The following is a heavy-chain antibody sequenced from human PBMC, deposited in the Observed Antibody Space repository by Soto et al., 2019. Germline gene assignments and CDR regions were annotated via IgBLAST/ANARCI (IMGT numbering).Heavy chain of an antibody. CDR3: ARVKEGKGGYADWYFDL. D-gene: IGHD5-12*01. J-gene: IGHJ2*01. V-gene: IGHV4-61*01. Sequence: QVQLQESGPGLVKPSETLSLTCTVSGGSVSSGSYYWSWIRQPPGKGLEWIGYIYYSGSTYYNPDRESRVTISVGPSKNQFSLKLSSVPAADTAVYYCARVKEGKGGYADWYFDLWGRGTLVTVSS. CDR2: IYYSGST. CDR1: GGSVSSGSYY.